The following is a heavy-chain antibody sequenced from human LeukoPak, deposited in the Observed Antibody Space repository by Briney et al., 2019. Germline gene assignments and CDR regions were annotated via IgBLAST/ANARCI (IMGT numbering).Heavy chain of an antibody. CDR1: GYSFTSYG. V-gene: IGHV1-18*01. CDR2: ISAYNGNT. J-gene: IGHJ4*02. Sequence: GESLKISCKGSGYSFTSYGISWVRQAPGQGLEWMGWISAYNGNTNYAQKLQGRVTMTTDTSTSTAYMELRSLRSDDTAVCYCARDSAPLLPAANDYWGQGTLVTVSS. D-gene: IGHD2-2*01. CDR3: ARDSAPLLPAANDY.